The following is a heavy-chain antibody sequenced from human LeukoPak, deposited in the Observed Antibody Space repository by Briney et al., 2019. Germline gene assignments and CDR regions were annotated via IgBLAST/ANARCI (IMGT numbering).Heavy chain of an antibody. CDR1: GGTFSSYA. CDR2: IIPILGIA. D-gene: IGHD4-17*01. CDR3: ARAHDYGDRYVDY. Sequence: ASVKVSCKASGGTFSSYAISWVRQAPGQGLEWMGRIIPILGIANYAQKFQGRVTITADKSTSTAYMELSSLRSEDTAAYYCARAHDYGDRYVDYWGQGTLVTVSS. V-gene: IGHV1-69*04. J-gene: IGHJ4*02.